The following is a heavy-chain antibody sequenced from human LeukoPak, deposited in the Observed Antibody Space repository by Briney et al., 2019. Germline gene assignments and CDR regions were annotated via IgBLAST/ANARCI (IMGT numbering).Heavy chain of an antibody. CDR3: AREYSTSFGNGFDI. CDR2: IWFNGNTK. CDR1: GFIFSSFA. J-gene: IGHJ3*02. V-gene: IGHV3-33*01. D-gene: IGHD6-6*01. Sequence: GGSLRLSCAASGFIFSSFAMHWVRQAPGMGLEWVAVIWFNGNTKYYADSVKGRFTISRDNSKNTLYLQMNSLRADDTAVYYCAREYSTSFGNGFDIWGQGTMATVSS.